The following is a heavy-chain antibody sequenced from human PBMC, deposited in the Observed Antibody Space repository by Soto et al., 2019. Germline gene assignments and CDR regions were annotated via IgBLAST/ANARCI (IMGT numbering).Heavy chain of an antibody. D-gene: IGHD2-15*01. CDR1: WFSLTTSGVG. CDR2: IYWDDDK. CDR3: AHVVVVVDNYCMDV. V-gene: IGHV2-5*02. Sequence: QITLKESGPTLVKPTQTLTLTCTFSWFSLTTSGVGVGWIGQPPRKALEWPALIYWDDDKRYSPSLTSKLTITKDTSNIQVVLTMTKMDPVDTATYYGAHVVVVVDNYCMDVWGQGTTVTVSS. J-gene: IGHJ6*02.